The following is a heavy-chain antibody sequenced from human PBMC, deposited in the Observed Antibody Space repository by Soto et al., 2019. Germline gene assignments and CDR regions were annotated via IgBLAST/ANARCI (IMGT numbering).Heavy chain of an antibody. CDR2: IYYSGST. V-gene: IGHV4-59*08. D-gene: IGHD2-21*02. Sequence: SETLSLTCTVSGGSISSYYWSWIRQPPGKGLEWIGYIYYSGSTNYNPSLKSRVTISVDTSKNQFSLKLSSVTVADTAVYYCARHGGPGGGISCGGDCWDDALDIWGKGKMVT. CDR1: GGSISSYY. CDR3: ARHGGPGGGISCGGDCWDDALDI. J-gene: IGHJ3*02.